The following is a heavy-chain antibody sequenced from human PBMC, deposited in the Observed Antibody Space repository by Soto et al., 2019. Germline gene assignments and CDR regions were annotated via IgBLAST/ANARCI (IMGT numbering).Heavy chain of an antibody. CDR3: ARGPLGVVTYYYYYGMDV. J-gene: IGHJ6*02. Sequence: SETLSLTCAVYCGSFSGYYWSWIRQPPGKGLEWIGEINHSGSTNYNPSLKSRVTISVDTSKNQFSLKLSSVTAADTAVYYCARGPLGVVTYYYYYGMDVWGQGTTVTVSS. V-gene: IGHV4-34*01. CDR1: CGSFSGYY. D-gene: IGHD3-3*01. CDR2: INHSGST.